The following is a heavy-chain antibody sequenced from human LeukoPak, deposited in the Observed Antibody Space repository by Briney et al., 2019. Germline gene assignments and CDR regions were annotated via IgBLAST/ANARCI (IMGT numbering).Heavy chain of an antibody. CDR2: IYYSGST. D-gene: IGHD6-13*01. V-gene: IGHV4-59*01. CDR1: GGSISSYY. CDR3: AGGDSSSYYYYMDV. J-gene: IGHJ6*03. Sequence: SETLSLTCTVSGGSISSYYWSWIRQPPGKGLEWIGYIYYSGSTNYNPSLKSRVTISVDTSKNQFSLKLSSVTAADTAVYYCAGGDSSSYYYYMDVWGKGTTVTVPS.